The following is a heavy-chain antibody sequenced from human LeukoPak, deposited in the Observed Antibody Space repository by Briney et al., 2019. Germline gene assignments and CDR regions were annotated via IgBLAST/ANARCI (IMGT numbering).Heavy chain of an antibody. J-gene: IGHJ4*02. CDR2: INHSGST. CDR3: ARGAYNIGGGDYFGH. D-gene: IGHD1-26*01. Sequence: PSETLSLTCIVSGGSISSSSYYWSWIRQPPGKGLEWIGEINHSGSTNYSPSLKSRVTMSVGTSKNQFSLKLSSVTAADTSVYYCARGAYNIGGGDYFGHWGQGTLVTVSS. CDR1: GGSISSSSYY. V-gene: IGHV4-39*07.